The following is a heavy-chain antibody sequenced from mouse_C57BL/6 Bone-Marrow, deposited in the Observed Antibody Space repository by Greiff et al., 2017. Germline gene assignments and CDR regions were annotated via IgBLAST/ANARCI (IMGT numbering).Heavy chain of an antibody. V-gene: IGHV1-59*01. CDR1: GYTFTSYW. D-gene: IGHD3-3*01. J-gene: IGHJ2*01. CDR2: IDPSDSYT. CDR3: ARRGDCYCDY. Sequence: VQLQQPGAELVRPGTSVKLSCKASGYTFTSYWMHWVKQRPGQGLEWIGVIDPSDSYTNYNQKFKGKATLTVDTSSSTAYMQLSSLTSEDSAVYYCARRGDCYCDYWGQGTTLTVSS.